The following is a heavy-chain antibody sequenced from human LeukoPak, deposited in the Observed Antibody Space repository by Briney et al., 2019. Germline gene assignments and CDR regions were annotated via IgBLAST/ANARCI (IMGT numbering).Heavy chain of an antibody. V-gene: IGHV1-69*13. CDR3: ARGLAAAGTGWRRYDWFDP. Sequence: ASVKVSCKASGGTFSSYAISWVRQAPGQGLEWMGGIIPIFGTANYAQKFQGRVTITADESTGTAYMELSSLRSEDTAVYYCARGLAAAGTGWRRYDWFDPWGQGTLVTVSS. D-gene: IGHD6-13*01. CDR1: GGTFSSYA. J-gene: IGHJ5*02. CDR2: IIPIFGTA.